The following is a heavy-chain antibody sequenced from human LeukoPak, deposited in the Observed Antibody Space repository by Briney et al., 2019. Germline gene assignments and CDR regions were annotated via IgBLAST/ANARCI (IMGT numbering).Heavy chain of an antibody. CDR1: GFTVSSNY. V-gene: IGHV3-66*01. J-gene: IGHJ4*02. CDR3: ARDPPTRQYTNSFSLDY. CDR2: IYSGGGT. Sequence: PGGSLRLSCVVSGFTVSSNYMSWVRQAPGKGLEWVSVIYSGGGTYYADSLKGRFTISRDNSKNTLYLQMNSLRAEDTAVYYCARDPPTRQYTNSFSLDYWGQGTLVTVSS. D-gene: IGHD6-13*01.